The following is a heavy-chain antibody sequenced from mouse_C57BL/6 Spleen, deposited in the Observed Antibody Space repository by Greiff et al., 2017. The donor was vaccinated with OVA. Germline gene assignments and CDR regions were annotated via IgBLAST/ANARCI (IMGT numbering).Heavy chain of an antibody. CDR2: INPSTGGT. Sequence: VQLQQSGPELVKPGASVKISCKASGYSFTGYYMNWVKQSPEKSLEWIGEINPSTGGTTYNQKFKAKATLTVDKSSSTAYMQLKSLTAEDSAVYYCARQYYSNYDWMDYWGQGTSVTVSS. CDR3: ARQYYSNYDWMDY. CDR1: GYSFTGYY. V-gene: IGHV1-42*01. D-gene: IGHD2-5*01. J-gene: IGHJ4*01.